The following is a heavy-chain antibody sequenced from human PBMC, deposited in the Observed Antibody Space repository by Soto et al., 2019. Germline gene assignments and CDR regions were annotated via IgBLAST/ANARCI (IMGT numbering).Heavy chain of an antibody. CDR1: GYTLTELS. D-gene: IGHD2-2*01. CDR2: FDPEEGET. Sequence: QVQLVQSGAEVKKPGASVKVSCKVSGYTLTELSMHWVRQAPGKGLEWMGGFDPEEGETIYAQKIQGRVTMTEDTSTDPAYMELSSLRSEDTAVYYCATGVYCSSTSCYVPDYWGQGTLVTVSS. V-gene: IGHV1-24*01. J-gene: IGHJ4*02. CDR3: ATGVYCSSTSCYVPDY.